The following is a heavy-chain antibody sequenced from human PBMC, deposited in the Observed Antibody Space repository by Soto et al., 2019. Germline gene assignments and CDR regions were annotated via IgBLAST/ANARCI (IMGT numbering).Heavy chain of an antibody. V-gene: IGHV2-5*02. J-gene: IGHJ4*02. CDR1: GFSLSTSAVG. CDR2: IYWDDDK. D-gene: IGHD6-19*01. Sequence: SGPTLVNPTQTLTLTCSFSGFSLSTSAVGVGWIRQPPGKALEWLALIYWDDDKRYNPSLKTRLTITKDTSKNQVVLTMTNMDPVDTATYYCAHRRASGWYDVCDYWGQGTLVTVSS. CDR3: AHRRASGWYDVCDY.